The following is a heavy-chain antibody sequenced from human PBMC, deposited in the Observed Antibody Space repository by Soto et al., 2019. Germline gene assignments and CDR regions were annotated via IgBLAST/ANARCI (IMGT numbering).Heavy chain of an antibody. V-gene: IGHV3-30*03. CDR1: DFDFSSYG. Sequence: GGSLRLSCAASDFDFSSYGIHWVRQAPGKGLEWVAASSYDGRETFYADSAKGRFTVSKEMSKNTAFLQMNALRHEDTAVYFCARDSGWPILNFDSCGQGTRGTVGS. J-gene: IGHJ4*02. CDR3: ARDSGWPILNFDS. CDR2: SSYDGRET. D-gene: IGHD3-10*01.